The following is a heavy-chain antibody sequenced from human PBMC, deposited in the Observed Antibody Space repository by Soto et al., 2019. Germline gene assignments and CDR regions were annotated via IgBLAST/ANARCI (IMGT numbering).Heavy chain of an antibody. Sequence: SETLSLTCAVYGGSFSGYYWSWIRQPPGKGLEWIGEINHSGSTNYNPSLKSRVTISVDTSKNQFSLKLSSVTAADTAVYYCARGPLKQLWLRYWGQGTLVTVSS. CDR2: INHSGST. J-gene: IGHJ4*02. D-gene: IGHD5-18*01. CDR1: GGSFSGYY. CDR3: ARGPLKQLWLRY. V-gene: IGHV4-34*01.